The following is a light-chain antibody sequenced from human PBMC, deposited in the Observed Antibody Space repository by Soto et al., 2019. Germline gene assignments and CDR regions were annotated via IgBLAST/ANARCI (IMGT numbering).Light chain of an antibody. Sequence: EIVLTQSPGTLSLSPGERATLSCRASQSVSSSYLAWYQQKPGQAPMLLIYGASSRATGIPDRFSGCGSRTDFPITISSLEPNDFAVYYCQQYGSSLAIGQGTKVEIK. J-gene: IGKJ1*01. CDR3: QQYGSSLA. CDR2: GAS. CDR1: QSVSSSY. V-gene: IGKV3-20*01.